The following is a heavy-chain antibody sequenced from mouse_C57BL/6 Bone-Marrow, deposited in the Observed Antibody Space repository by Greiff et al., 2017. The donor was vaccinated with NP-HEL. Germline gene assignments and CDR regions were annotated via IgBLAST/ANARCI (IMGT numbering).Heavy chain of an antibody. CDR3: ARHYYGSSPYWYFDV. J-gene: IGHJ1*03. Sequence: QVQLQQSGAELARPGASVKLSCKASGYTFTSYGIRWVKQRTGQGLEWIGEIYPRSGNTYYNEKFKGKATLTADKSSSTAYMELRSLTSEDSAVYFCARHYYGSSPYWYFDVWGKGTTVTVSS. D-gene: IGHD1-1*01. CDR2: IYPRSGNT. CDR1: GYTFTSYG. V-gene: IGHV1-81*01.